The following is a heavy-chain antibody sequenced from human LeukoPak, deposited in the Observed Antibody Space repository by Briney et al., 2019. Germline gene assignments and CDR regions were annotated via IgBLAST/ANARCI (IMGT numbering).Heavy chain of an antibody. Sequence: SVKVSCKASGGTFSSYAISWVRQAPGQGLEWMGRIIPILGIANYAQEFQGRVTITADKSTSTAYMELSSLRSEDTAVYYCARETGGSYGHWYFDLWGRGTLVTVSS. CDR1: GGTFSSYA. CDR2: IIPILGIA. D-gene: IGHD1-26*01. CDR3: ARETGGSYGHWYFDL. V-gene: IGHV1-69*04. J-gene: IGHJ2*01.